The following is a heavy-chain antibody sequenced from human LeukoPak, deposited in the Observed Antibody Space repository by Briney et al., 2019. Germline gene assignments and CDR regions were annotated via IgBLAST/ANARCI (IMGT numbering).Heavy chain of an antibody. D-gene: IGHD6-13*01. CDR2: ISSSGSTI. CDR1: GFTFSDYY. V-gene: IGHV3-11*01. J-gene: IGHJ6*02. Sequence: PGGSLRLSCAASGFTFSDYYMSWIRQAPGKGLEWVSYISSSGSTIYYADSVKGRFTISRDNAKNSLYLQMSSLRAEDTAVYYCARDGEQQLLPGDYYYGMDVWGQGTTVTVSS. CDR3: ARDGEQQLLPGDYYYGMDV.